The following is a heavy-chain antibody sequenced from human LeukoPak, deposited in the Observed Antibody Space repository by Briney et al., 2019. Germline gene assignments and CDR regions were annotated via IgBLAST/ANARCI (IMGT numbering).Heavy chain of an antibody. CDR2: INPNDGST. J-gene: IGHJ4*02. Sequence: ASVKVSCKASGCTFTSYDINWVRQAPGQGLEWMGTINPNDGSTNYAQNFQGRVTMTRDTSTSTFYMELSSLRSEDTALYFCARARGYSGYHPVDYWGQGTLVTVSS. V-gene: IGHV1-46*01. D-gene: IGHD5-12*01. CDR1: GCTFTSYD. CDR3: ARARGYSGYHPVDY.